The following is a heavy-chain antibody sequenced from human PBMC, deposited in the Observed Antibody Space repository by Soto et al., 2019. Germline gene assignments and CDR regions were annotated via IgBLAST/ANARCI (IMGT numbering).Heavy chain of an antibody. CDR2: IYHSGST. V-gene: IGHV4-30-2*01. CDR3: ASSDYGDYPAFDY. D-gene: IGHD4-17*01. CDR1: GGSISSGGYS. J-gene: IGHJ4*02. Sequence: SETLSLTCAVSGGSISSGGYSWSWIRQPPGKGLEWIGYIYHSGSTYYNTSLKSRVTISVDRSKNQFSLKLSSVTAADTAVYYCASSDYGDYPAFDYWGQGTLVTVSS.